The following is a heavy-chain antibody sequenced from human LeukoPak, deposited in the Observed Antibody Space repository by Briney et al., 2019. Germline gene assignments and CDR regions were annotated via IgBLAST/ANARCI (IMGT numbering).Heavy chain of an antibody. Sequence: PGRSLRLSCAASGFTFSSYGMHWVRQAPGKGLEWVAVISYDGSNKYYADSVKGRFTISRDNSKNTLYLQMNSLRAEDTAVYYCAKDGHYDSSGYYGVFDYWGQGTLVTASS. V-gene: IGHV3-30*18. CDR3: AKDGHYDSSGYYGVFDY. CDR2: ISYDGSNK. CDR1: GFTFSSYG. J-gene: IGHJ4*02. D-gene: IGHD3-22*01.